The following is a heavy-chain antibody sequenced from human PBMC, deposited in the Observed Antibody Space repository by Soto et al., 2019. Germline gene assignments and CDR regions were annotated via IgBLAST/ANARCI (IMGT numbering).Heavy chain of an antibody. Sequence: QVQLVQSGAEVKKPGASVKVSCKASGYTFTSYDINWVRQATGQGLEWMGWMNPNSGNTGYAEKCQGRVTMTRNTSIRKAYMELRSLRSEDTAVYSCAVYGGNRYWYFDLWGRGTLVTVSS. V-gene: IGHV1-8*01. CDR2: MNPNSGNT. J-gene: IGHJ2*01. CDR1: GYTFTSYD. CDR3: AVYGGNRYWYFDL. D-gene: IGHD4-17*01.